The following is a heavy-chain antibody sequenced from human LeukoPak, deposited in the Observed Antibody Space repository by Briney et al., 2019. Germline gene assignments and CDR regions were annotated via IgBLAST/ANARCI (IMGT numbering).Heavy chain of an antibody. CDR2: IYYSGST. CDR3: ARLLRVGYCSTTTCNWFDP. CDR1: GGSFSGYY. J-gene: IGHJ5*02. V-gene: IGHV4-34*01. Sequence: SETLSLTCAVYGGSFSGYYWSWIRQPPGKGLEWIGSIYYSGSTYYSPSLKSRVTISVDTSKNQFSLKLSSVTAADTAVYYCARLLRVGYCSTTTCNWFDPWGQGTLVTVSS. D-gene: IGHD2-2*03.